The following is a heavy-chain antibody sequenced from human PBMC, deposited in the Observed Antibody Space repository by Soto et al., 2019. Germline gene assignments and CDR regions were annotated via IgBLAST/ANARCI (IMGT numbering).Heavy chain of an antibody. V-gene: IGHV5-10-1*01. CDR3: ARTDPNSSSWYYYYYYGMDV. CDR1: GYSFTSYW. CDR2: IDPSDSYT. J-gene: IGHJ6*02. D-gene: IGHD6-13*01. Sequence: GEPKKISCKGSGYSFTSYWISWVRQMAGKGLEWMGRIDPSDSYTNYSPSFQGHVTISADKSISTAYLQWSSLKASDTAMYYCARTDPNSSSWYYYYYYGMDVWGQGTTVTVSS.